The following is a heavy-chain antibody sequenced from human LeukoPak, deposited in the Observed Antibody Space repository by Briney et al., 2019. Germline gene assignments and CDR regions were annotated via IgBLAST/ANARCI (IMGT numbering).Heavy chain of an antibody. V-gene: IGHV1-18*01. D-gene: IGHD2-2*01. CDR1: GYTFSNFG. Sequence: ASVKVSCKTSGYTFSNFGISWVRQAPGQGLEWMGWISRNNSNPNYGQRFQGRFTVTTDSSTSTAYMELRNLRSDDTAVYYCARDGTSTDDYWGQGTLVTVSS. J-gene: IGHJ4*02. CDR3: ARDGTSTDDY. CDR2: ISRNNSNP.